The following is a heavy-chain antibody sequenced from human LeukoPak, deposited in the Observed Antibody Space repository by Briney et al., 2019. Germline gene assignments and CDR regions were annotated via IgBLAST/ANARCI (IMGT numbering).Heavy chain of an antibody. CDR3: ARAYYYGSGRVFDY. J-gene: IGHJ4*02. CDR1: GFTFSSYG. V-gene: IGHV3-33*01. CDR2: IWYDGSNK. Sequence: GRSLRLSCAASGFTFSSYGMHWVRLAPGKGLEWVAVIWYDGSNKYYADSVKGRFTISRDNSKNTLYLQMNSLRAEDTAVYYCARAYYYGSGRVFDYWGQGTLVTVSS. D-gene: IGHD3-10*01.